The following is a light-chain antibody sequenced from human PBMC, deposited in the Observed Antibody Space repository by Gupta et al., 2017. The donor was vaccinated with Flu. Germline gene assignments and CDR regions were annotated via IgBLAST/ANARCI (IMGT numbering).Light chain of an antibody. CDR2: EVR. CDR3: SSYTGSSNWL. CDR1: SSDIGFYNF. J-gene: IGLJ3*02. Sequence: SITISCTGTSSDIGFYNFVSWYQQHPGKAPKLMMYEVRSRPSGVSNRFSASKSGNTASLTISGLQVEDEADYYCSSYTGSSNWLFGGGTRLTVL. V-gene: IGLV2-23*02.